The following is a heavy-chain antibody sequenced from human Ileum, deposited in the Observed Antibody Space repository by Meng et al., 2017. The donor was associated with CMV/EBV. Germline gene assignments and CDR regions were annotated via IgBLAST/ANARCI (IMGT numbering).Heavy chain of an antibody. D-gene: IGHD5-12*01. V-gene: IGHV1-8*01. CDR1: YNLTSYD. J-gene: IGHJ4*02. CDR3: AREMYSGYDYRDNYDY. CDR2: MNPNSGNT. Sequence: YNLTSYDINWVRQATGQGLEWMGWMNPNSGNTGYAQKFQGRVTMTRNTSISTAYMELSSLRSEDTAVYYCAREMYSGYDYRDNYDYWGQGTLVTVSS.